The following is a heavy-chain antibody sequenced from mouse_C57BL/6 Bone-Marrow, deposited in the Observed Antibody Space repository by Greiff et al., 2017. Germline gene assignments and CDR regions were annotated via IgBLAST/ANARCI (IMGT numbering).Heavy chain of an antibody. D-gene: IGHD2-2*01. CDR1: GFTFSDFY. V-gene: IGHV7-1*01. J-gene: IGHJ3*01. CDR2: SRNKANDYTT. Sequence: EVKVVESGGGLVQSGRSLRLSCATSGFTFSDFYMEWVRQAPGKGLEWIAASRNKANDYTTEYSASVKGRFIVSRDTSQSILYLQMNALRAEDTAIYYCARDGIYYGYETWFAYWGQGTLVTVSA. CDR3: ARDGIYYGYETWFAY.